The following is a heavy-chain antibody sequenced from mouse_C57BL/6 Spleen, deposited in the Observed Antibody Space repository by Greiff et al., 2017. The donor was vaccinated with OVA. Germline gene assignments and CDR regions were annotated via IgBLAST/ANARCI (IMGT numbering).Heavy chain of an antibody. CDR1: GYTFTSYW. CDR2: IDPSDSYT. D-gene: IGHD1-1*01. J-gene: IGHJ3*01. CDR3: ARGVTTVVPTGFAY. V-gene: IGHV1-50*01. Sequence: VQLQQPGAELVKPGASVKLSCKASGYTFTSYWMQWVKQRPGQGLEWIGEIDPSDSYTNYNQKFKGKATLTVDTSSSTAYMQLSSLTSEDSAVYYCARGVTTVVPTGFAYWGQGTLVTVSA.